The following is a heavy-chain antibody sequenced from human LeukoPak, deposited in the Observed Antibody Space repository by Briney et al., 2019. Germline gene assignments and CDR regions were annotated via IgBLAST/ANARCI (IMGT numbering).Heavy chain of an antibody. D-gene: IGHD3-22*01. J-gene: IGHJ4*02. CDR3: ARGASILYYYDSSGSSYYFDY. CDR1: GGSFSGYY. V-gene: IGHV4-59*10. Sequence: SETLSLTCAVYGGSFSGYYWSWIRQPAGKGLEWIGRIYATGSTNYNASLKSRVTMSVDTSKNQFSLKLSSVAAADTAVYYCARGASILYYYDSSGSSYYFDYWGQGTLVTVSS. CDR2: IYATGST.